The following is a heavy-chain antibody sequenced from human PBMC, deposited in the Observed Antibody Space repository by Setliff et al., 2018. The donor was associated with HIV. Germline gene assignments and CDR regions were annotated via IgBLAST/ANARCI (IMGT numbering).Heavy chain of an antibody. D-gene: IGHD2-21*02. CDR3: ARSSRVNCGGDCYLFDY. Sequence: SETLSLTCAVYRGSFSHYYWTWIRQSPGKGLEWIAEINQERTTFYNPSLKSRVTMSLDTSRNEVSLRLSSVTAADTAVYYCARSSRVNCGGDCYLFDYWGQGTPVTVSS. V-gene: IGHV4-34*01. CDR1: RGSFSHYY. CDR2: INQERTT. J-gene: IGHJ4*02.